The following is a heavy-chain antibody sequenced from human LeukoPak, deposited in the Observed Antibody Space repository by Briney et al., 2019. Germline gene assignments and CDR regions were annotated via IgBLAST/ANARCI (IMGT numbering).Heavy chain of an antibody. V-gene: IGHV4-30-4*08. Sequence: SQTLSLTCTVSGGSINNGDYYCSWIRQSPGKGLEWIGYISYSGSTYYNPSLKSRVTISVDTSKNQFSLKLRSVTAADTAVYYCARGYCSNTSCSHYYYYMDVWGKGTTVTVSS. CDR2: ISYSGST. CDR3: ARGYCSNTSCSHYYYYMDV. CDR1: GGSINNGDYY. D-gene: IGHD2-2*01. J-gene: IGHJ6*03.